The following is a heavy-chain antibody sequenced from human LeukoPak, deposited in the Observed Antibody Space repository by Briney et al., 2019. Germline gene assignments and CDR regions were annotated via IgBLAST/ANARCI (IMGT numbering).Heavy chain of an antibody. D-gene: IGHD3-10*01. Sequence: GASVKVSCKASGYTFTGYYMHWVRQAPGQGLEWMGWINPNSGGTNYAQKFQGRVTTTRDTSISTAYMELSRLRSDDTAVYYCARVSSLWFGELLAAFDIWGQGTMVTVSS. V-gene: IGHV1-2*02. CDR3: ARVSSLWFGELLAAFDI. CDR2: INPNSGGT. J-gene: IGHJ3*02. CDR1: GYTFTGYY.